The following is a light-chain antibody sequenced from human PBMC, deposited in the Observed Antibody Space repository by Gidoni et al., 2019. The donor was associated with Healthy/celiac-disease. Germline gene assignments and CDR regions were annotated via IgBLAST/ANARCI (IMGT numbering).Light chain of an antibody. Sequence: TVVTQEPSLTVSPGGPVTPTCASSPGAVTSGSSPNWFQPHPGQAPRPLIYDINNHPSWTPTRFSGSLLGGKAAMTLSGVQPEDEDEYYCLLFYGGAWVFGGGTKLTVL. J-gene: IGLJ3*02. V-gene: IGLV7-43*01. CDR2: DIN. CDR3: LLFYGGAWV. CDR1: PGAVTSGSS.